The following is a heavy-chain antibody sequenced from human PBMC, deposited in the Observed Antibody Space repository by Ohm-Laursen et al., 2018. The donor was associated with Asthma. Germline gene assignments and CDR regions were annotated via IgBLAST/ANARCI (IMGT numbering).Heavy chain of an antibody. J-gene: IGHJ4*02. Sequence: SLRLSCAASGFTFSNYAMSWVRQAPGRGLEWVSAISGSGGSTYYADSVKGRFTISRDNSKNTLYLQMNSLRAEDTAVYYCAAQYYDILTGYTLDYWGQGTLVTVSS. CDR1: GFTFSNYA. CDR3: AAQYYDILTGYTLDY. CDR2: ISGSGGST. V-gene: IGHV3-23*01. D-gene: IGHD3-9*01.